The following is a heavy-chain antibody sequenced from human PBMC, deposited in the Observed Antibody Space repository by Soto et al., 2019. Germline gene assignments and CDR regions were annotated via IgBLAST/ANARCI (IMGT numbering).Heavy chain of an antibody. CDR3: ARAGRSGSYSWFDP. D-gene: IGHD3-10*01. J-gene: IGHJ5*02. V-gene: IGHV1-18*01. Sequence: ASVKGSLQASGFTLTNYGINWVRQGLGQGLEWMGWISAYNGNTNYAQKLQGRVTMTTDTSTSTAYMELRSLRSDDTAVYYCARAGRSGSYSWFDPWGQGTLVTVSS. CDR2: ISAYNGNT. CDR1: GFTLTNYG.